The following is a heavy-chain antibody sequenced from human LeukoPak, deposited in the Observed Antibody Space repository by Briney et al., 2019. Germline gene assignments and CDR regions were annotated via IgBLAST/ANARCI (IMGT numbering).Heavy chain of an antibody. V-gene: IGHV3-13*01. D-gene: IGHD4-4*01. J-gene: IGHJ6*02. CDR1: GFTFSSYD. Sequence: GGSLRLSCAASGFTFSSYDMHWVRQATGKGLEWVSAIGTAGDTYYPGSVKDRFTISRENAKNSLYLQMNSLRAGDTAVYYCARGGTTVTTHYYYYGMDVWGQGTTVTVSS. CDR2: IGTAGDT. CDR3: ARGGTTVTTHYYYYGMDV.